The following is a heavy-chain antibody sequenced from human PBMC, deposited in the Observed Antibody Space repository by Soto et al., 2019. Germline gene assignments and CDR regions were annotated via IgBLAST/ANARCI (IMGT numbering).Heavy chain of an antibody. D-gene: IGHD3-3*01. CDR1: GFTFSSNG. CDR2: IWYDGSNK. CDR3: ARGFFCWHYYFDY. Sequence: QVQLVESGGGVVQPGRSLRLSCAASGFTFSSNGMHWVRQAPGKGLEWVAVIWYDGSNKYYADSVKGRFTISRDNSKNTLYLQMNSLRAEDTAVYYCARGFFCWHYYFDYWGQGTLVTVSS. J-gene: IGHJ4*02. V-gene: IGHV3-33*01.